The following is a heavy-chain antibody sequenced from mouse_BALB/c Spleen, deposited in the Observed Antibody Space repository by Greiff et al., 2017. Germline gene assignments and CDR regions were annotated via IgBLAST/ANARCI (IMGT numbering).Heavy chain of an antibody. V-gene: IGHV2-2*02. D-gene: IGHD1-1*01. J-gene: IGHJ4*01. Sequence: VKVVESGPGLVQPSQSLSITCTVSGFSLTSYGVHWVRQSPGKGLEWLGVIWSGGSTDYNAAFISRLSISKDNSKSQVFFKMNSLQANDTAIYYCARYGSSKRYYAMDYWGQGTSVTVSS. CDR2: IWSGGST. CDR1: GFSLTSYG. CDR3: ARYGSSKRYYAMDY.